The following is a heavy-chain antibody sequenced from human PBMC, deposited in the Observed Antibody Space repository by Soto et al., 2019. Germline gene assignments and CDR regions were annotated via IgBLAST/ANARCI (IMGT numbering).Heavy chain of an antibody. Sequence: GGSLRLSCAASGFTFSSYAMHWVRQAPGKGLEWVAVISYDGSNKYYADSVKGRFTISRDNSKNTLYLQMNSLRAEDTAVYYCARGGYSYGVLYYYYYGMDVWGQGTTVTVSS. D-gene: IGHD5-18*01. V-gene: IGHV3-30-3*01. CDR3: ARGGYSYGVLYYYYYGMDV. J-gene: IGHJ6*02. CDR2: ISYDGSNK. CDR1: GFTFSSYA.